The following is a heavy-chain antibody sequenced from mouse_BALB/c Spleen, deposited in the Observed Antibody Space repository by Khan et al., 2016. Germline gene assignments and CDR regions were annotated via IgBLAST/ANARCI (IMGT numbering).Heavy chain of an antibody. V-gene: IGHV3-2*02. CDR1: GYSITSDYA. Sequence: EVQLQESGPGLVKPSQSLSLTCTVTGYSITSDYAWNWIRQFPGNKLEWMGYISYSGSTSYNPSLKSRISITRDTSKNQFFLRLNSVTTEDTATCFCAEDLGWFAYWGQGTLVTVSA. CDR2: ISYSGST. CDR3: AEDLGWFAY. J-gene: IGHJ3*01. D-gene: IGHD4-1*01.